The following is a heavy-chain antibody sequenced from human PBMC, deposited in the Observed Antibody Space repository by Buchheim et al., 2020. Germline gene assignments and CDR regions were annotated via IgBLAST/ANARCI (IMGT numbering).Heavy chain of an antibody. CDR2: ISYDGNNT. CDR3: AKDWANSGMDV. Sequence: QVQLVESGGGAVQPGRSLRLSCVVSGFTFRTYGMYRVRQAPGKGREWLAGISYDGNNTYYTDSVKGRFTISTDNSKNKQYMQIHSLRADDTAVYYCAKDWANSGMDVWGQGTT. V-gene: IGHV3-30*18. CDR1: GFTFRTYG. J-gene: IGHJ6*02. D-gene: IGHD3-16*01.